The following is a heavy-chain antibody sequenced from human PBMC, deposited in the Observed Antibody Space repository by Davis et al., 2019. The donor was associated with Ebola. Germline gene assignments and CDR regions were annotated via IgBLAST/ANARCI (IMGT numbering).Heavy chain of an antibody. J-gene: IGHJ4*02. D-gene: IGHD4-17*01. CDR1: GGSISSSSYY. V-gene: IGHV4-39*07. CDR3: ARVGSDYGDYIPDY. CDR2: IYYSGST. Sequence: GSLRLSCTVSGGSISSSSYYWGWIRQPPGKGLEWLGSIYYSGSTYYNPSLKSRVTISVDTSKNQFSLKLSSVTAADTAVYYCARVGSDYGDYIPDYWGQGTLVTVSS.